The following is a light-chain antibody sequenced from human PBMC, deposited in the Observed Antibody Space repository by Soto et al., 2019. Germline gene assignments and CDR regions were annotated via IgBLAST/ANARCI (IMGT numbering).Light chain of an antibody. J-gene: IGLJ3*02. Sequence: QSVLTQPPSASGTPGQRVTISCSGSSSNIGSNIVNWYQQLPGTAPKLLIFNDNQRPSGVPDRFSGSKSGTSASLAISGLQSVDEADYYCAAWDDSLNGHWVFGGGTKLTVL. V-gene: IGLV1-44*01. CDR3: AAWDDSLNGHWV. CDR2: NDN. CDR1: SSNIGSNI.